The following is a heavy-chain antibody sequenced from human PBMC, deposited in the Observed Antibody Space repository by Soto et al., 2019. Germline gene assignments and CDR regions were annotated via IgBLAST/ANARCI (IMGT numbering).Heavy chain of an antibody. J-gene: IGHJ4*02. CDR3: ARRTQWLFRFAY. CDR1: GGSFSGYY. D-gene: IGHD6-19*01. V-gene: IGHV4-34*01. CDR2: INHSGST. Sequence: SETLSLTCAVYGGSFSGYYWSCIRQPPGKGLEWIGEINHSGSTNYNPSLKSRVTISVDTSKNQFSLKLSSVTAADTAVYYCARRTQWLFRFAYWGQGTMVTVSS.